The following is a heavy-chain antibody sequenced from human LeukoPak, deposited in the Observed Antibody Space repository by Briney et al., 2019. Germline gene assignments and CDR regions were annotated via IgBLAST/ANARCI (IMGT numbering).Heavy chain of an antibody. J-gene: IGHJ4*02. CDR1: GFSFSNYG. V-gene: IGHV3-30*02. CDR3: AKDGPRGYSYGRRPYFDY. D-gene: IGHD5-18*01. CDR2: IRYDGISK. Sequence: GGSLRLSCAASGFSFSNYGMHWVRQAPGKGLEWVAFIRYDGISKYYADSVKGRFTISRDNSKNTLYLQMNSLRAEDTAVYYCAKDGPRGYSYGRRPYFDYWGQGTLVTVSS.